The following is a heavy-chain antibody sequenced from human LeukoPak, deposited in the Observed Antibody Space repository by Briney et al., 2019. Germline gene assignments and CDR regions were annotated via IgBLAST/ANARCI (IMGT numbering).Heavy chain of an antibody. Sequence: ASVKVSCKASGYTFTSYGISWVRQAPGQGLEWMGWISAYNGNTNYAQKLQGRVTMTTDTSTSTAYMELRSLRSDDTAVYYCARHITMVRGHVATSNYYGMDVWGQGTTVTVSS. J-gene: IGHJ6*02. CDR1: GYTFTSYG. CDR2: ISAYNGNT. CDR3: ARHITMVRGHVATSNYYGMDV. D-gene: IGHD3-10*01. V-gene: IGHV1-18*01.